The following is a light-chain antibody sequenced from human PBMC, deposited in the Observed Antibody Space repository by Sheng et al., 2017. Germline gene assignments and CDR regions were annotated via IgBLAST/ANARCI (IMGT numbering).Light chain of an antibody. CDR3: QQYGSSLFT. CDR1: QSISINY. V-gene: IGKV3-20*01. CDR2: GAS. J-gene: IGKJ4*01. Sequence: EIVLTQSPATLSLSPGERATLSCRASQSISINYLAWYQQKPGQAPRLLIYGASSRATGIPDRFSGSGSGTDFTLTISRLEPEDFAVYYCQQYGSSLFTFGGGTKVEIK.